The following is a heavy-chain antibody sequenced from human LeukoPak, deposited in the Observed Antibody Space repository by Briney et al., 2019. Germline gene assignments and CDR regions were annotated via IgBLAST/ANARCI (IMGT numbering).Heavy chain of an antibody. J-gene: IGHJ3*01. D-gene: IGHD3-22*01. Sequence: SETLSLTCAVYGGPFTGYYWSWIRQSPDKGLEWIGEINHRGSTNYDSSLKSRLTISADTSKIQFSLHLSSVTAADTAVYYCAKVYSSSPQDAFDVWGQGTMVTVSS. V-gene: IGHV4-34*01. CDR3: AKVYSSSPQDAFDV. CDR1: GGPFTGYY. CDR2: INHRGST.